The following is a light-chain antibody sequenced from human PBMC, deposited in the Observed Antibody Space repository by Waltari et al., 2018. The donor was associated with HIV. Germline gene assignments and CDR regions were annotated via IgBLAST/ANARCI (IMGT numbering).Light chain of an antibody. V-gene: IGLV3-1*01. J-gene: IGLJ3*02. CDR1: KLEDKY. Sequence: SYELTQPPSVSVSPGQTASITCSGDKLEDKYVCWYQQKPGRSPGLVLYKDRERPSGIPQRFSGSNSGNTATLTISGTQATDEADYFCQAWDGSNGVFGGGTKLTVL. CDR3: QAWDGSNGV. CDR2: KDR.